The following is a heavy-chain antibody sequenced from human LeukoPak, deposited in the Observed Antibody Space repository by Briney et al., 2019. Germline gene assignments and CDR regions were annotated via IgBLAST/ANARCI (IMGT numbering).Heavy chain of an antibody. J-gene: IGHJ4*02. Sequence: GGSLRLYCAASGFTFSSYAMDWVRQAPGKGLEWVGRIKHKAHSYTTEYAASVKGRFTISRDDSKSSLYLQMNSLKIEDTAVYYCAQFAKGGWGQGTLVTVSS. V-gene: IGHV3-72*01. D-gene: IGHD2-21*01. CDR1: GFTFSSYA. CDR3: AQFAKGG. CDR2: IKHKAHSYTT.